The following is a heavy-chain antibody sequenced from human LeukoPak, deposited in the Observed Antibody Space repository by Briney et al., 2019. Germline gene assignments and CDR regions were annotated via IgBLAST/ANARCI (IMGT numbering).Heavy chain of an antibody. V-gene: IGHV4-4*07. CDR2: IYTSGST. J-gene: IGHJ6*03. Sequence: SETLSLTCTVSGGSISSYYWSWIRQPAGKGLEWIGRIYTSGSTNYNPSLKSRVTMSVDTSKNQFSLKLSSVTAADTAVYYCARDLRGYGYGYGPYYYYYYMDVWGKGTTVTISS. CDR3: ARDLRGYGYGYGPYYYYYYMDV. CDR1: GGSISSYY. D-gene: IGHD5-18*01.